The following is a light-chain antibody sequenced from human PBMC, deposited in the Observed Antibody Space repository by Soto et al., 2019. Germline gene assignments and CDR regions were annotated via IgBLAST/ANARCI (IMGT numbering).Light chain of an antibody. CDR3: HQYYRTPRT. Sequence: EIVLPQSPGTLSLSPGERATLSCRASQSVSNNYLAWYQQKPGQAPRLPIYGASSRATGTPDRFSGTGSATDFTLTISRLEPEDFAVYYCHQYYRTPRTFGQGTKVDIK. J-gene: IGKJ1*01. V-gene: IGKV3-20*01. CDR2: GAS. CDR1: QSVSNNY.